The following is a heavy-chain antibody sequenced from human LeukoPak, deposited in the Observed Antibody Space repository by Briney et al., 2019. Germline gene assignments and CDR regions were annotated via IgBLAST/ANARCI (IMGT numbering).Heavy chain of an antibody. Sequence: GGALRLSCAASRFRFSNYAMNWVRQAPGKGLEGVSLIIGRSGDTCYADSVKGRFTIARDNSKNTLVLQMNSLRAEDTALYYCAKGAYDYIEMGYIVYWGQGTLVTVS. D-gene: IGHD5-12*01. CDR1: RFRFSNYA. J-gene: IGHJ4*02. CDR3: AKGAYDYIEMGYIVY. V-gene: IGHV3-23*01. CDR2: IIGRSGDT.